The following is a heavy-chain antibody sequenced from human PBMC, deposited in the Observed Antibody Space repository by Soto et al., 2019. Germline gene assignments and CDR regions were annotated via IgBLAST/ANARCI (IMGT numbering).Heavy chain of an antibody. J-gene: IGHJ4*02. CDR2: FRSSGDGGTT. D-gene: IGHD3-10*01. CDR3: AKKVNSGPGSQYFDY. V-gene: IGHV3-23*01. Sequence: EVQLLESGGGLVQPGGSLRLSCAASGFTFSSYSMSWVRQAPGKGLEWVSGFRSSGDGGTTYYADSVKGRFTISRDNSKSTLCLQMNSLRAEHTAIYYCAKKVNSGPGSQYFDYWGQGSLVTVSS. CDR1: GFTFSSYS.